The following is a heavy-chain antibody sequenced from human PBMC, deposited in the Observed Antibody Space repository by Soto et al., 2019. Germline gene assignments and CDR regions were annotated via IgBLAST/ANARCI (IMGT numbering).Heavy chain of an antibody. V-gene: IGHV3-23*01. J-gene: IGHJ3*02. CDR3: AKDKVDHNSVWDPFDI. Sequence: EEQLLESGGGLVQPGGSLRLSCAASGFTFSDYAMSWGRQAPGKGLEWVSGLGGSNSDTHYAASVEGRFTVSRDNSRSTMFLQMNSLRVEDTAVYYCAKDKVDHNSVWDPFDIWGQGTMVTVSA. CDR2: LGGSNSDT. CDR1: GFTFSDYA. D-gene: IGHD1-20*01.